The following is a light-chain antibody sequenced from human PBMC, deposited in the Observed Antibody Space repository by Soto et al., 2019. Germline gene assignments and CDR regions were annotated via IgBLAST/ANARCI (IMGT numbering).Light chain of an antibody. CDR1: QDISNF. CDR2: AAS. Sequence: DIQMTQSPSTLSASVGDRVTITCRASQDISNFLAWFQQKPGKVPQRLIYAASSLQSGAPSRFSGSGSGTEFTLTISSLQPEDFATYYCLQHNRYPWTFGQGTKVDIK. CDR3: LQHNRYPWT. V-gene: IGKV1-17*03. J-gene: IGKJ1*01.